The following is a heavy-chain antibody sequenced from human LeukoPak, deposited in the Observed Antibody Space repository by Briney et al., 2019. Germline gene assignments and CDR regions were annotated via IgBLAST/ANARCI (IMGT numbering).Heavy chain of an antibody. D-gene: IGHD6-19*01. CDR1: GFSFSQYP. CDR2: IDTGGSST. Sequence: GGSLRLSCAVSGFSFSQYPMDWVRQAPGKGLMWVSRIDTGGSSTYYADSVKGRFTISRDNAKNTLYLQMNSLRAEDTAVYYCAGPAGAVPDEYWGQGILVTVSS. J-gene: IGHJ4*02. CDR3: AGPAGAVPDEY. V-gene: IGHV3-74*01.